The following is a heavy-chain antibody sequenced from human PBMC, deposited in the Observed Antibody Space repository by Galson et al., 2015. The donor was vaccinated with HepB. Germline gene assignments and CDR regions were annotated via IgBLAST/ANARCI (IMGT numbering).Heavy chain of an antibody. CDR2: IIPIFGTA. V-gene: IGHV1-69*13. Sequence: SVKVSCKASGGTFSSYAISWVRQAPGQGLEWMGGIIPIFGTANYAQKFQGRVTITADESTSTAYMELSSLRSEDTAVYYCASGYCSSTSCYTIDYYYYYMDVWGKGTTVTVSS. J-gene: IGHJ6*03. D-gene: IGHD2-2*02. CDR1: GGTFSSYA. CDR3: ASGYCSSTSCYTIDYYYYYMDV.